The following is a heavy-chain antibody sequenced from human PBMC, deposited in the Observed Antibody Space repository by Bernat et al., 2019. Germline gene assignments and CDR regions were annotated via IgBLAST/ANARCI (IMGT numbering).Heavy chain of an antibody. D-gene: IGHD2-15*01. V-gene: IGHV3-30*03. J-gene: IGHJ4*02. CDR2: ISYDGSNK. Sequence: QVQLVESGGGVVQPGRSLRLSCAASGFTFSNSDMHWVRQAPGKGLEWVALISYDGSNKYYADSVKGRFTISRDNSENMLFLHINSLRPEDAAVYYCAIPLGGYCTGGSYYSMPLNNWGQGTLVTVSS. CDR1: GFTFSNSD. CDR3: AIPLGGYCTGGSYYSMPLNN.